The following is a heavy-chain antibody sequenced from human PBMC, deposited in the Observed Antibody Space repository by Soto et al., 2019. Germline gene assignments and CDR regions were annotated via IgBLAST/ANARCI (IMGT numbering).Heavy chain of an antibody. CDR2: IDTSGNT. Sequence: SETLSLTCTVSVGSISSYYWSWIRQPPGKGLEWIGRIDTSGNTNYNPSLKSRVTMSVDTSKKQFSLKLTSVTAADTAVYYCARYSNNWFQTEGMDVWGQGTTVTVSS. CDR1: VGSISSYY. J-gene: IGHJ6*02. D-gene: IGHD6-13*01. CDR3: ARYSNNWFQTEGMDV. V-gene: IGHV4-4*07.